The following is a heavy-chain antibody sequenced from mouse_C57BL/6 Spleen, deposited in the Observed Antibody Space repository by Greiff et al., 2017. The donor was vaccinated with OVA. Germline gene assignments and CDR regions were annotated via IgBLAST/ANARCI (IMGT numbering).Heavy chain of an antibody. CDR1: GYAFTNYL. D-gene: IGHD2-3*01. Sequence: VKLQESGAELVRPGTSVKVSCKASGYAFTNYLIEWVKQRPGQGLEWIGVINPGSGGTNYNEKFKGKATLTADKSSSTAYMQLSSLTSEDSAVYFCARREDGYYGDYAMDYWGQGTSVTVSS. J-gene: IGHJ4*01. CDR3: ARREDGYYGDYAMDY. V-gene: IGHV1-54*01. CDR2: INPGSGGT.